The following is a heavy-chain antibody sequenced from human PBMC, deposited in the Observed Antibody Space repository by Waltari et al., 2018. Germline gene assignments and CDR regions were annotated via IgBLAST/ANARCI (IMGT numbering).Heavy chain of an antibody. V-gene: IGHV1-69*05. CDR1: GDTFSGYA. J-gene: IGHJ4*02. Sequence: QVQLVQSGAEVKKPGSSVKVSCKASGDTFSGYAMSWVRQAPGQGLEWMGGIGPLIGTAKYAHHFQDRLTITTDEFTTTAYMELSGLGSEDTAVYFCARGGARHYDSSGYYDFDSWGQGTQVSVSS. CDR2: IGPLIGTA. CDR3: ARGGARHYDSSGYYDFDS. D-gene: IGHD3-22*01.